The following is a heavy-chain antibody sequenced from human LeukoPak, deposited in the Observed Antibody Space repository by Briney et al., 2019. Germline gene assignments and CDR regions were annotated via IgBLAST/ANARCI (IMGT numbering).Heavy chain of an antibody. CDR2: IRINFYRGTK. J-gene: IGHJ6*02. V-gene: IGHV3-49*04. CDR3: ARGPIELWIHNGMDV. CDR1: GFTLGDHA. Sequence: GGSLRLSCRGSGFTLGDHAMSWVRQPPGKGREWGGFIRINFYRGTKEYAASAQGRFNLSRDDSKNIVYLQMNSLKIEDTGVYYCARGPIELWIHNGMDVWGQGTTVTVSS. D-gene: IGHD3-16*01.